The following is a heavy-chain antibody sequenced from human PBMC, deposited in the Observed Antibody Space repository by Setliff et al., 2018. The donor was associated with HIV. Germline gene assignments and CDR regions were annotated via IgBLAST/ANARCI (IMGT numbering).Heavy chain of an antibody. CDR2: INHSGRT. V-gene: IGHV4-34*01. CDR1: GGSFTNYF. J-gene: IGHJ5*02. CDR3: SNWDTTIDEDA. D-gene: IGHD5-18*01. Sequence: SETLSLTCAVYGGSFTNYFWSWIRQSPGKGLEWIGEINHSGRTKYNPSLKSRVTMSLDTSKNQLSLKLTSVTAADTALYYCSNWDTTIDEDAWGQGTLVTVSS.